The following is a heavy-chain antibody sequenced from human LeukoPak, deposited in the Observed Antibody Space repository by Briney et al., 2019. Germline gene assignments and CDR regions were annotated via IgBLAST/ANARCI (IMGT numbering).Heavy chain of an antibody. CDR2: INYSGST. Sequence: SETLSLTCVVYGGSFSAYFWSWIRQPPGKGLEWIGEINYSGSTNYSPSLKSRVTISVDTSKNQFSLKLSSVTAADTAVYYCARRLSTYSSSPYFDYWGQGTLVTVSS. J-gene: IGHJ4*02. V-gene: IGHV4-34*01. D-gene: IGHD6-6*01. CDR1: GGSFSAYF. CDR3: ARRLSTYSSSPYFDY.